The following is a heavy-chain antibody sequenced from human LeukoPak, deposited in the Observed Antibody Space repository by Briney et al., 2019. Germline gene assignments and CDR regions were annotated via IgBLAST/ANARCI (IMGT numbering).Heavy chain of an antibody. J-gene: IGHJ4*02. CDR3: AKVWDTYYYDSSGSFDY. CDR1: GFTFSDYY. V-gene: IGHV3-11*05. Sequence: GGSLRLSCAASGFTFSDYYMSWIRQAPGKGLDWVSYISSSTTYTNYADSVKGRFTISRDNAKNSLYLQMNSLRAEDTAVYYCAKVWDTYYYDSSGSFDYWGQGTLVTVSS. D-gene: IGHD3-22*01. CDR2: ISSSTTYT.